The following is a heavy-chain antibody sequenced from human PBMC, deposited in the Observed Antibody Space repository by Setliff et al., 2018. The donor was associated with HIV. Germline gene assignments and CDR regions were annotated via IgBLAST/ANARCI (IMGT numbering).Heavy chain of an antibody. V-gene: IGHV4-61*02. CDR3: AREGNYTWGNYHYTLGY. Sequence: SETLSLTCTVSGGSISSGSYYWSCIRQPAGKGLEWIGLIHTSGSTNYNPSLKSRVTISLDTSKNQLSLKLSSVTAADSAVYYCAREGNYTWGNYHYTLGYWGQGTLVTVSS. CDR2: IHTSGST. D-gene: IGHD3-16*02. J-gene: IGHJ4*02. CDR1: GGSISSGSYY.